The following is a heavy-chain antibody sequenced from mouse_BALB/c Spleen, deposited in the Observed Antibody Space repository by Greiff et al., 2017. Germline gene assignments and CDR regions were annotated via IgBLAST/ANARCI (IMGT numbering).Heavy chain of an antibody. J-gene: IGHJ2*01. Sequence: EVQGVESGGGLVQPGGSRKLSCAASGFTFSSFGMHWVRQAPEKGLEWVAYISSGSSTIYYADTVKGRFTISRDNPKNTLFLQMTSLRSEDTAMYYCARDGDYGNYGYFDYWGQGTTLTVSS. CDR1: GFTFSSFG. CDR2: ISSGSSTI. D-gene: IGHD2-1*01. V-gene: IGHV5-17*02. CDR3: ARDGDYGNYGYFDY.